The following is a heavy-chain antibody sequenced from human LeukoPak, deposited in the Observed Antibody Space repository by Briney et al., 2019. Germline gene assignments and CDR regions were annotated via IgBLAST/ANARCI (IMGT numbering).Heavy chain of an antibody. CDR2: ISGSGGST. Sequence: GGSLRLSCAASQFTFSSYAMSWVRQAPGKGLEWVSAISGSGGSTYYADSVKGRFTISRDNSKNTLYLQMNSLRAEDTAVYYCAKDQQWLGVEYFQHWGQGTLVTVSS. J-gene: IGHJ1*01. V-gene: IGHV3-23*01. CDR3: AKDQQWLGVEYFQH. CDR1: QFTFSSYA. D-gene: IGHD6-19*01.